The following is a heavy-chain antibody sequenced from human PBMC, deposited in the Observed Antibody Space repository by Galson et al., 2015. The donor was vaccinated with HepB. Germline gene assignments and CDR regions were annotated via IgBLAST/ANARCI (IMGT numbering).Heavy chain of an antibody. CDR3: ARDRDAVAAALFDY. Sequence: SVKVSCKASGYTFTSYAMNWVRQAPGQGLEWMGWINTNTGNPTYAQGFTGRFVFSLDTSVSTAYLQISSLKAEDTAVYYRARDRDAVAAALFDYWGQGTLVTVSS. CDR1: GYTFTSYA. CDR2: INTNTGNP. D-gene: IGHD6-13*01. V-gene: IGHV7-4-1*02. J-gene: IGHJ4*02.